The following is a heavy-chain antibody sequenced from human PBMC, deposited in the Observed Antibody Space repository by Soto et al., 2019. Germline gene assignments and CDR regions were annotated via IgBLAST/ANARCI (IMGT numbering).Heavy chain of an antibody. J-gene: IGHJ3*02. CDR1: GGSISSGDYY. Sequence: QVQLQESGPGLVKPSQTLSLTCTVSGGSISSGDYYWSWIRQPPGKGLEWIGYIYYSGSTYYNPYLRSRVTISVDPSKHQFSLKLNSVTAADTAVYYCAGELSPSYYEKGGAFDIWGQGTMVTVSP. CDR2: IYYSGST. CDR3: AGELSPSYYEKGGAFDI. V-gene: IGHV4-30-4*01. D-gene: IGHD3-22*01.